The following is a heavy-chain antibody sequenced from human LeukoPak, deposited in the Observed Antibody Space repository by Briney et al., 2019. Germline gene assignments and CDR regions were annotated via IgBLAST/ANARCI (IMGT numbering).Heavy chain of an antibody. CDR2: ISWNSGSI. CDR3: AKGACSSTSCYTDY. V-gene: IGHV3-9*01. D-gene: IGHD2-2*02. J-gene: IGHJ4*02. CDR1: GFTFDDYA. Sequence: GGSLRLSCAASGFTFDDYAMHWVRQAPGKGLEWVSGISWNSGSIGYVDSVKGRFTISRDNAKNSLYLQMNSLRAEDTALYYCAKGACSSTSCYTDYWGQGTLVTVSS.